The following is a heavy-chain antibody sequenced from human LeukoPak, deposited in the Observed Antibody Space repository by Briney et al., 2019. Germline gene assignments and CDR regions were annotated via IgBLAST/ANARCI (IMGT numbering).Heavy chain of an antibody. CDR2: INHSGST. CDR1: GGSSSGYF. CDR3: ARGGCSGTSCYYDY. D-gene: IGHD2-2*01. J-gene: IGHJ4*02. Sequence: SETLSLTCAVYGGSSSGYFWSWIRQPPGKGLEWIGEINHSGSTNCNPSLKSRVTISVDTPKNQFSLKVSSVTAADTAVYYCARGGCSGTSCYYDYWGQGTLVTVSS. V-gene: IGHV4-34*01.